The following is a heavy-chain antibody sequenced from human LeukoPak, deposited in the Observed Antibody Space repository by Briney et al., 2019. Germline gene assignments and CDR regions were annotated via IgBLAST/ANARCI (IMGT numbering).Heavy chain of an antibody. CDR1: GGTFSSYA. J-gene: IGHJ4*02. CDR3: ARGVSGYYYVGFDY. CDR2: IIPIFGTA. V-gene: IGHV1-69*01. Sequence: SVKVSCKASGGTFSSYAISWVRQAPGQGLEWMGGIIPIFGTANYAQKFQGRVTITADESTSTAYMELSSLRSEDTAVYYCARGVSGYYYVGFDYWGQGTLVTVSS. D-gene: IGHD3-22*01.